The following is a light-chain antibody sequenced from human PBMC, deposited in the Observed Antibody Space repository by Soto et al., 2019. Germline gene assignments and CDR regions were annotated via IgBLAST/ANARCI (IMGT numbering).Light chain of an antibody. CDR1: QSVSNNY. V-gene: IGKV3-20*01. CDR2: GSS. Sequence: EVVLTQSPGTLSLSPGERATLSCRASQSVSNNYFAWYQQKPGQAPRLLIFGSSDRATGIPDRFSGSGSGTDFTITIIRLEPEDFSVYYCQQYGSSPPYTFGQGTKLEIK. CDR3: QQYGSSPPYT. J-gene: IGKJ2*01.